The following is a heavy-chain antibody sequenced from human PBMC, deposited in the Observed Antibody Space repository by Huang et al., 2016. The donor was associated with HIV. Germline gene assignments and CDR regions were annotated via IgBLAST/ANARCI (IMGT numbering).Heavy chain of an antibody. CDR3: ARRFRVAATRKWFDP. D-gene: IGHD3-10*01. CDR1: GESLGTYY. V-gene: IGHV4-34*01. Sequence: QVQLQQWGAGLLKPSETLALPCAVYGESLGTYYWAWIRRSPGKGLQWIGEVNDGGDSNYNPSLESRVTISVDTSRNQVSLTLTSMTAADTATYYCARRFRVAATRKWFDPWGQGTLVIVSS. J-gene: IGHJ5*02. CDR2: VNDGGDS.